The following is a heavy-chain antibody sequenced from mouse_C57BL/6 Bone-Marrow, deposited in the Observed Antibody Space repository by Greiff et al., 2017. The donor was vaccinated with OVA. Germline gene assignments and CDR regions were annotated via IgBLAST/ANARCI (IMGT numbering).Heavy chain of an antibody. CDR1: GYKFPDYY. Sequence: EVQLQQSGPVLVKPGASVKMSCKASGYKFPDYYMNWVKQSHGKSLEWIGVINPYNGGTSYNQKFKGKATLTVDKSSSTAYMELNSLTSEDSAVYYCARGEYDYPWFAYRGQGTLVTVSA. D-gene: IGHD2-4*01. CDR2: INPYNGGT. CDR3: ARGEYDYPWFAY. V-gene: IGHV1-19*01. J-gene: IGHJ3*01.